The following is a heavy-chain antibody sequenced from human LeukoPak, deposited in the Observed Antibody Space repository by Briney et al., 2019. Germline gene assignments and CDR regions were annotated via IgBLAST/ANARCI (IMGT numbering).Heavy chain of an antibody. CDR3: ARNPTVATSRSWFDP. CDR2: THYIEST. D-gene: IGHD6-19*01. J-gene: IGHJ5*02. Sequence: SETLSLTCTVSDGSITNYYWSWIRQPPGEGLEWIGYTHYIESTTYNPSLKSRVSMSVDTSKHQTSLKLSFVTAADTAVYYCARNPTVATSRSWFDPWGQGTLVTVSS. V-gene: IGHV4-59*08. CDR1: DGSITNYY.